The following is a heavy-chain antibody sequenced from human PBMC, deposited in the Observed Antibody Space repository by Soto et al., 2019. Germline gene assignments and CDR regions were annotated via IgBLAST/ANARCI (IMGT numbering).Heavy chain of an antibody. D-gene: IGHD2-2*01. CDR1: GFTFSSYG. J-gene: IGHJ4*02. V-gene: IGHV3-30*18. CDR2: ISYDGSNK. Sequence: QVQLVESGGCVVQPVRSLRLSCAASGFTFSSYGMHWVRQAPGKGLEWVAVISYDGSNKYYADSVKGRFTISRDNSKNTLYLQMNSLRAEDTAVYYCAKDTEGYCSSTSCYSLGYWGQGTLVTVSS. CDR3: AKDTEGYCSSTSCYSLGY.